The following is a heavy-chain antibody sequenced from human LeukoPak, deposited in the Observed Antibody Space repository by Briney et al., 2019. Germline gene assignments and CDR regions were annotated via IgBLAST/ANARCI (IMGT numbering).Heavy chain of an antibody. CDR2: IYYSGST. V-gene: IGHV4-61*01. J-gene: IGHJ4*02. Sequence: SETLSLTCTVSGGSVSSGSYYWSWIRQPPGKGLEWIGYIYYSGSTNYNPSLKSRDTISVDTSKNQFPLKLSSVTAADTAVYYCARLTLGGSFDYWGQGTLVTVSS. CDR3: ARLTLGGSFDY. CDR1: GGSVSSGSYY. D-gene: IGHD3-10*01.